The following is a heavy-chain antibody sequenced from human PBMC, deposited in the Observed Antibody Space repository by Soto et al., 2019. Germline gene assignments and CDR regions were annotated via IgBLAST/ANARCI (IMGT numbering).Heavy chain of an antibody. Sequence: QVQLQESGPGLVKPSQTLSLTCTVSGGSISSGGYYWSWIRQHPGKGLEWIGYIYYSGSTYYNPSLKSRVTKSVDTSKNQCSLKLSSVTAADTAVYYCARTKIAVAGTYAFDIWGQGTMVTVSS. J-gene: IGHJ3*02. CDR2: IYYSGST. CDR1: GGSISSGGYY. V-gene: IGHV4-31*03. CDR3: ARTKIAVAGTYAFDI. D-gene: IGHD6-19*01.